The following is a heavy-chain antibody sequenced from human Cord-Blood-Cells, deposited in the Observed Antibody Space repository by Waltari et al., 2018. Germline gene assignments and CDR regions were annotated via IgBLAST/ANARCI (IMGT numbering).Heavy chain of an antibody. V-gene: IGHV3-33*01. D-gene: IGHD1-26*01. Sequence: VQLVESGGGVVQPGRSLRLSCAASGFTFSSYGMHWVRQAPGKGLGWVGVIWYDGSNRYYADCVKGRFTISRDNSKNTLYLQMNSLRAEDTAVYYCARDGSGSYSLDYWGQGTLVTVSS. CDR1: GFTFSSYG. J-gene: IGHJ4*02. CDR2: IWYDGSNR. CDR3: ARDGSGSYSLDY.